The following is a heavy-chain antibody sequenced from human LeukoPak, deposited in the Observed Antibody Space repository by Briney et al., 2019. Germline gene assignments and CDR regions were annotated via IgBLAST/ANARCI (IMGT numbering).Heavy chain of an antibody. CDR2: INPDGSEK. Sequence: PGRSLRLSCAASGFTFSGHWMSWVRQAPGKGLEWVASINPDGSEKYYVDSVKGRFTISRDNAQNSLYLQLNSLRAEDTAMYYCARGHYGLDYWGQGTLVTVSS. D-gene: IGHD3-16*01. J-gene: IGHJ4*02. CDR1: GFTFSGHW. V-gene: IGHV3-7*01. CDR3: ARGHYGLDY.